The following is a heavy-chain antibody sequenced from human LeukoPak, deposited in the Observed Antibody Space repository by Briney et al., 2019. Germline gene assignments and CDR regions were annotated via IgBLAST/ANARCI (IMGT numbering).Heavy chain of an antibody. D-gene: IGHD6-19*01. CDR1: GGSISNCY. Sequence: SETLSLTCTVSGGSISNCYWSWIRQPAAKGLEGMGYIYYSGSTNYNPCLKSRVSISVVTYKNQSSLKLSSVTAADTAVYFCARQLRGEAVADHLQPFDYWGQGTLVTVAS. V-gene: IGHV4-59*08. CDR3: ARQLRGEAVADHLQPFDY. J-gene: IGHJ4*02. CDR2: IYYSGST.